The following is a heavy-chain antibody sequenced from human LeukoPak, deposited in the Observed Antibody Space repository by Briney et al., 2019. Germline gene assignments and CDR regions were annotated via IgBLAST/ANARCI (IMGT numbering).Heavy chain of an antibody. Sequence: ASVKVSCKASGYTFTGYYMHWVRQAPGQGLEWMGWINPNSGGTNYAQKFQGRVTMTRDTSISTAYMELSRLRSDDTAVYYCATLVRVYDSSGPMIYYFDYWGQGTLVTVSS. V-gene: IGHV1-2*02. CDR2: INPNSGGT. J-gene: IGHJ4*02. CDR1: GYTFTGYY. D-gene: IGHD3-22*01. CDR3: ATLVRVYDSSGPMIYYFDY.